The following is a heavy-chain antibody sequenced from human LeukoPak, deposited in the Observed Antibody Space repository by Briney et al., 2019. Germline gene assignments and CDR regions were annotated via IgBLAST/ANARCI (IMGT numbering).Heavy chain of an antibody. V-gene: IGHV3-48*02. CDR3: ARRAAGRPGADYFQH. J-gene: IGHJ1*01. Sequence: GSLRLSCAASGFTFSGYSMNWVRQAVGKGLEWVSYISSSSSSIYYADSVKGRFTISRDNAKNSLYLQMNSLRDEDTAVYYCARRAAGRPGADYFQHWGEGILVTASS. CDR2: ISSSSSSI. D-gene: IGHD3-10*01. CDR1: GFTFSGYS.